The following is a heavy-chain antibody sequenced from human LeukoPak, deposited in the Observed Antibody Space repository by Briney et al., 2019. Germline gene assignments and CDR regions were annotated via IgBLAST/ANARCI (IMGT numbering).Heavy chain of an antibody. D-gene: IGHD4/OR15-4a*01. V-gene: IGHV3-23*01. Sequence: GGSLRLSCGASGFSPSTYAMAWVRQAPGKGLEWGSGMAGSGTRYYADSVKGRFTISRDNSKNTVFLQMDSLRVEDTAIYYCAKDMHYGDGRWEFDPWGQGTLVTVSS. CDR2: MAGSGTR. J-gene: IGHJ5*02. CDR1: GFSPSTYA. CDR3: AKDMHYGDGRWEFDP.